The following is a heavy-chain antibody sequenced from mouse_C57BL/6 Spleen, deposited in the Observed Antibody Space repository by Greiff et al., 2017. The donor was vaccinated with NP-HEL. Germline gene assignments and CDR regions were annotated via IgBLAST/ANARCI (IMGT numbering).Heavy chain of an antibody. V-gene: IGHV14-3*01. D-gene: IGHD1-1*01. CDR1: GFNIKNTY. Sequence: VQLQQSVAELVRPGASVKLSCTASGFNIKNTYMHWVKQRPEQGLEWIGRIDPANGNTKYAPKFQGKATITVDTSSNTAYLQLSSLTSEDDAIYYCARRRSTTVVACYCAMGCWGKGTSVTVS. CDR2: IDPANGNT. J-gene: IGHJ4*01. CDR3: ARRRSTTVVACYCAMGC.